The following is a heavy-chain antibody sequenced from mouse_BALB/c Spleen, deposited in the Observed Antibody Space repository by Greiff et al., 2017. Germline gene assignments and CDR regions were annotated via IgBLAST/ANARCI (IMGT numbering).Heavy chain of an antibody. CDR2: IYPGGGYT. CDR1: GYTFTNYW. V-gene: IGHV1-63*02. J-gene: IGHJ3*01. CDR3: AREGFAY. Sequence: QVQLQQSGAELVRPGTSVKMSCKAAGYTFTNYWIDWVKQRPGHGLEWIGDIYPGGGYTNYNEKFKGKATLTADTSSSTAYMQLSSLTSEDSAIYYCAREGFAYWGQGTLVTVSA.